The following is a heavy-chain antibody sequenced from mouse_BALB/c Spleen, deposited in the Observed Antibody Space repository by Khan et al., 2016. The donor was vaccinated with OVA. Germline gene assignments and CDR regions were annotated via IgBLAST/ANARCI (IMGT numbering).Heavy chain of an antibody. CDR2: ISNGGDTT. Sequence: EVELVESGGGLVQPGGSLKLSCAASGFTFSSFTMSWVRQTPEKRLEWVAYISNGGDTTYYPDTVEGRFTISRDNAKNTLSLQMSSLKSEDPAIYYCARQDYRSWFAYWGQGTLVTVSA. D-gene: IGHD2-12*01. CDR1: GFTFSSFT. V-gene: IGHV5-12-2*01. J-gene: IGHJ3*01. CDR3: ARQDYRSWFAY.